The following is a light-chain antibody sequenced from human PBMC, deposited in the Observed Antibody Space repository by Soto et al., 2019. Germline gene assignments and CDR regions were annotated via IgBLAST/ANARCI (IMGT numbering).Light chain of an antibody. CDR2: DVS. J-gene: IGLJ1*01. Sequence: QSALTQPPSASGSPGQSVTISCTATSSDVGGYNYVSWYQQHPGKAPKLIIYDVSKRPSEVPDRFSCSKSGNTASLTISGLQAEDEADYYCCSYAGSYTLGVFGTGTKVTVL. V-gene: IGLV2-11*01. CDR3: CSYAGSYTLGV. CDR1: SSDVGGYNY.